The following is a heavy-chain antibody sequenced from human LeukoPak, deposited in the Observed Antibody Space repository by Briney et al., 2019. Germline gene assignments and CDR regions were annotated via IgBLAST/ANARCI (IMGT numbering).Heavy chain of an antibody. Sequence: SETLSLTCAVYGGSFSGYYWTWIRQPPGKGLEWIGEINHSGSTNYNPSLKSRVTVSVDTSKNQFSLKLTSVTAADTAVYYCARGLITGTSYYFDYWGQGTLVTVSS. D-gene: IGHD1-20*01. CDR2: INHSGST. J-gene: IGHJ4*02. V-gene: IGHV4-34*01. CDR3: ARGLITGTSYYFDY. CDR1: GGSFSGYY.